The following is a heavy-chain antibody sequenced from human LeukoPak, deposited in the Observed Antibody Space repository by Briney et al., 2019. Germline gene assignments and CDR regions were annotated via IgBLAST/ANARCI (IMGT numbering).Heavy chain of an antibody. CDR3: AGDRPGTTYGFAH. CDR1: GFTFSDYE. CDR2: ISGSGNTM. D-gene: IGHD1-14*01. Sequence: GGSLRLSCVASGFTFSDYEMNWVRQAPGKGLEYISYISGSGNTMNYANSVKGRFVISRDNAKNSLHLQMNSLRVEDTAFYYCAGDRPGTTYGFAHWGQGTLVSVSS. J-gene: IGHJ5*02. V-gene: IGHV3-48*03.